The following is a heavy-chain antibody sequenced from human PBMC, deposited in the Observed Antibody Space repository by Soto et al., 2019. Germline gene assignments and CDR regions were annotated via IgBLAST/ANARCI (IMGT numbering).Heavy chain of an antibody. CDR3: AKDQWAKHDYGDPCEH. D-gene: IGHD4-17*01. V-gene: IGHV3-23*01. CDR2: ISGSGGYT. J-gene: IGHJ4*02. CDR1: GFTLSNYA. Sequence: VQLLDSGGGLVQPGGSLRLSCAASGFTLSNYAMSWVRQAPGKGLERVSVISGSGGYTDYADSVKGRFTISRDNSRNTVYLQMNRRRAEDTTIYYCAKDQWAKHDYGDPCEHWGQGTLVTVSS.